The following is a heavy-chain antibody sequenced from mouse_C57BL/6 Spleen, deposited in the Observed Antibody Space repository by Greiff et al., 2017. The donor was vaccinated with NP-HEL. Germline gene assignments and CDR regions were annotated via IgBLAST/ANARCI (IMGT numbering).Heavy chain of an antibody. Sequence: VQLQESGAELVKPGASVKISCKASGYAFSSYWMNWVKQRPGKGLEWIGQIYPGDGDTNYNGKFKGKATLTADKSSSTAYMQLSSLTSEDSAVYFCALAAQATYAMDDWGQGTSVTVSS. D-gene: IGHD3-2*02. CDR2: IYPGDGDT. J-gene: IGHJ4*01. V-gene: IGHV1-80*01. CDR1: GYAFSSYW. CDR3: ALAAQATYAMDD.